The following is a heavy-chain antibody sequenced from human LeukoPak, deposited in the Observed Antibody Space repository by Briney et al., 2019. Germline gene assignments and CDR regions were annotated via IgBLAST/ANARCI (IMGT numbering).Heavy chain of an antibody. CDR1: GFTVNSNY. D-gene: IGHD6-13*01. V-gene: IGHV3-21*01. CDR2: ITSSSSHI. Sequence: AGGSLTLSCGASGFTVNSNYMAWVRQAPGKGLEWVSTITSSSSHIYYADSVKGRFTISRDNAENSLYLQMNSLRVEDTAVYYCARGIAADEEHYWGQGTLVTVSS. CDR3: ARGIAADEEHY. J-gene: IGHJ4*02.